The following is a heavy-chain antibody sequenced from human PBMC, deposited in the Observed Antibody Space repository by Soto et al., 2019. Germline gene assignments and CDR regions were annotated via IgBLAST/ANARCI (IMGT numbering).Heavy chain of an antibody. Sequence: SETLSLTCTVSGGSISSYYWSWIRQPPGKGLEWIGYIYYSGSTNYNPSLKSRVTISVDTSKNQFSLKLSSVTAADTAVYYCARSLTPHCSGGSCSPGMDVWGQGTTVTVSS. CDR2: IYYSGST. J-gene: IGHJ6*02. CDR1: GGSISSYY. CDR3: ARSLTPHCSGGSCSPGMDV. V-gene: IGHV4-59*01. D-gene: IGHD2-15*01.